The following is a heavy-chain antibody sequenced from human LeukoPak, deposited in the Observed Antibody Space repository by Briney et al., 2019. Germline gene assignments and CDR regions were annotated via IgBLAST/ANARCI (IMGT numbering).Heavy chain of an antibody. V-gene: IGHV3-30*18. J-gene: IGHJ4*02. D-gene: IGHD3-22*01. CDR3: AKGGHYDSSGYFGPSGY. Sequence: GRSLRLSCAASGLTFSNFGMHWARKAPGKGLEWVAVISYDGSDQYYIDSVKGRFTISRDNSKNTLYLQMNSLRAEDTAVYYCAKGGHYDSSGYFGPSGYWGQGTLVTVFS. CDR1: GLTFSNFG. CDR2: ISYDGSDQ.